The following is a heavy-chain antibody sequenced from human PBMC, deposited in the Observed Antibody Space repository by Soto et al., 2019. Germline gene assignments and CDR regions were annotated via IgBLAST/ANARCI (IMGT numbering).Heavy chain of an antibody. V-gene: IGHV4-59*01. D-gene: IGHD3-3*01. CDR2: IYYSGST. Sequence: QVQLQESGPGLVKPSETLSLTCTVSGGSISSYYWSWIRQPPGKGLEWIGYIYYSGSTNYNPSLKSRVTISVDTSKNQFSLKLSSVTAADTAVYYCARVAWGWSGNYYYYYMDVWGKGTTVTVSS. CDR1: GGSISSYY. J-gene: IGHJ6*03. CDR3: ARVAWGWSGNYYYYYMDV.